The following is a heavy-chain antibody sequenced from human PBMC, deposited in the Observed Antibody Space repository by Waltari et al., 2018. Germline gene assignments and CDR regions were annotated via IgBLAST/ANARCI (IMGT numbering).Heavy chain of an antibody. CDR3: ARAPGVAAAAYFDY. CDR1: GYSIDRAYF. D-gene: IGHD6-13*01. V-gene: IGHV4-38-2*01. J-gene: IGHJ4*02. CDR2: IFHAGFT. Sequence: QVQLQESGPGLVKPSETLSLTCDVSGYSIDRAYFWGWIRQPPGKGLEWFGTIFHAGFTYYTPSLKGRVTMSVDTSKNQFSLNLSSVTAAGTAVYYCARAPGVAAAAYFDYWGQGTLVTVSS.